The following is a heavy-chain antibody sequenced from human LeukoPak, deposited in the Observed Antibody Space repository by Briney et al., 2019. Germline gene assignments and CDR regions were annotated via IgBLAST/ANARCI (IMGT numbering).Heavy chain of an antibody. CDR3: AGRPTGYSSGYIF. J-gene: IGHJ1*01. Sequence: GGSLRLSCVASGFTFSNYAMSWVRQAHNKGLEWVSVVSGSSHKIRYADSVKGRFTISRENFENTLYLQMNNLRAEDTALYYCAGRPTGYSSGYIFWGQGALVTVSS. CDR2: VSGSSHKI. CDR1: GFTFSNYA. V-gene: IGHV3-23*01. D-gene: IGHD5-18*01.